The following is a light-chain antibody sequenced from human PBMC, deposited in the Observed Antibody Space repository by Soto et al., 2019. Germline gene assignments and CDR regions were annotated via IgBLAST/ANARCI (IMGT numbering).Light chain of an antibody. CDR2: LNSDGSH. J-gene: IGLJ3*02. CDR1: SGHSSYA. CDR3: QTWGTGPWV. Sequence: QLVLTQSPSASASLGASVKLTCTLSSGHSSYAIAWHQQQPEKGPRYLMKLNSDGSHSKGDGIPDRFSGSNSGAERYLTISSLQCEDEADYYCQTWGTGPWVFGGGTKLTVL. V-gene: IGLV4-69*01.